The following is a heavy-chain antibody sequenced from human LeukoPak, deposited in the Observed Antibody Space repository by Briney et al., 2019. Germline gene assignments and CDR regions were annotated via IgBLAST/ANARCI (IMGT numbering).Heavy chain of an antibody. Sequence: PSETLSLTCTVSGDSISSGDYYWSWIRQPAGKGLEWIGRISSSGSTNYNPSLKSRVTISVDTSKNQFSLKLSSVTAAGTAVYFCARQTGSGLFILPGGQGTLVTVSS. CDR2: ISSSGST. CDR1: GDSISSGDYY. CDR3: ARQTGSGLFILP. V-gene: IGHV4-61*02. D-gene: IGHD3/OR15-3a*01. J-gene: IGHJ4*02.